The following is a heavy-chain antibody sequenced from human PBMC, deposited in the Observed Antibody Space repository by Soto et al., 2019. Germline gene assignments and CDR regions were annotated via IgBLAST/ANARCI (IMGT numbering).Heavy chain of an antibody. CDR1: GFTFSNYG. J-gene: IGHJ6*02. CDR2: IWYDGNNK. V-gene: IGHV3-33*01. Sequence: QVQLVESGGGVVQPGRSLRLSCAVSGFTFSNYGMHWVRQAPGKGLEWVALIWYDGNNKYYADSVKGRFTISRDNSKNTLYLQMNSLRAEDTAVYYWAREFSSGWGYYYGMDVWGQGTTVTVSS. D-gene: IGHD6-19*01. CDR3: AREFSSGWGYYYGMDV.